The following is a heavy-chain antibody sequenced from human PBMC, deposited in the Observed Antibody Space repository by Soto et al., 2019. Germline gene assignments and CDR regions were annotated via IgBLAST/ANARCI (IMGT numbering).Heavy chain of an antibody. D-gene: IGHD2-2*01. V-gene: IGHV4-30-4*01. J-gene: IGHJ5*02. CDR1: GGSISSIDYF. CDR3: ARVMAAMQNWLDP. Sequence: LALTCSVSGGSISSIDYFWSWIRQPPGKGLEWIGFIYHTGTTYYNPSLRSRVTISIDTSKSQFSMKLNSVTAADTAVYYCARVMAAMQNWLDPWGQGTLVTVSS. CDR2: IYHTGTT.